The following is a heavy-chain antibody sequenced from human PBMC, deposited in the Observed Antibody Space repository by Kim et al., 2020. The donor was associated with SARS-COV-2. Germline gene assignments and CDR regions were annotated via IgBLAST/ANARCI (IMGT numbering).Heavy chain of an antibody. V-gene: IGHV4-39*01. D-gene: IGHD6-13*01. Sequence: YSPTRKSRVTLSVDTAKYQFSLKLCSVTAANTAGYYCARHDSSSSGYIDYWGQGTLVTVSS. J-gene: IGHJ4*02. CDR3: ARHDSSSSGYIDY.